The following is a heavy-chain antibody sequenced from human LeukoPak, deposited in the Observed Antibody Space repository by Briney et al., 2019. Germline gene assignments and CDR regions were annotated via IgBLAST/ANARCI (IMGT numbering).Heavy chain of an antibody. CDR3: AKDKDIGGVLDSPTFDS. CDR1: GFTFSDYA. CDR2: ISWNGGRI. J-gene: IGHJ4*02. Sequence: PGRSLRLSCVASGFTFSDYAMHWVRQTPKKGLEWVSGISWNGGRIGYADSVKGRFTIPRDTGKNSLYLQMNSLRTEDMGLYYCAKDKDIGGVLDSPTFDSWGQGTLVTVSS. V-gene: IGHV3-9*03. D-gene: IGHD3/OR15-3a*01.